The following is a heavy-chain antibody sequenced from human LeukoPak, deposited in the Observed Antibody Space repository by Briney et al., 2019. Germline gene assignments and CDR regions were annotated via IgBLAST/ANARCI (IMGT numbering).Heavy chain of an antibody. J-gene: IGHJ4*02. V-gene: IGHV3-33*01. CDR3: AREDCSSTSCYLWYFDY. CDR1: GFTFSSYG. D-gene: IGHD2-2*01. Sequence: GGSLRLSCAASGFTFSSYGMHWVRQAPGKGLEWAAVIWYDGSNKYYADSVKGRFTISRDNSKNTLYLQMNSLRAEDTAVYYCAREDCSSTSCYLWYFDYWGQGTLVTVSS. CDR2: IWYDGSNK.